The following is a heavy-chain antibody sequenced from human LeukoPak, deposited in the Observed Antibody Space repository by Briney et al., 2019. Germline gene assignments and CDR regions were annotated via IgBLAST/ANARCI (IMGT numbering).Heavy chain of an antibody. D-gene: IGHD2-2*01. Sequence: SETLSLTCTVSGGSISSYYWSWIRPPPGKGLEWIGYIYYSGSTNYNPSLKSRVTISVDTSKNQFSLKLSSVTAADTAVYYCATSHDAFDIWGQGTMVTVSS. CDR3: ATSHDAFDI. CDR2: IYYSGST. CDR1: GGSISSYY. V-gene: IGHV4-59*01. J-gene: IGHJ3*02.